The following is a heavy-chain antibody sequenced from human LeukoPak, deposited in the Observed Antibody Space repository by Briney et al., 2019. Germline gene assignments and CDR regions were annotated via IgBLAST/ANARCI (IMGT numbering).Heavy chain of an antibody. J-gene: IGHJ4*02. CDR2: IYYSGTT. V-gene: IGHV4-31*03. CDR1: GASISSGAYY. D-gene: IGHD2-15*01. CDR3: AKDRIGYFFDV. Sequence: PSQTLSLTCTVSGASISSGAYYWSWIRQHPGKGLQWIGYIYYSGTTYYNPSLQSRVIISLDTSKNQFSLKLSSVTAADTALYFCAKDRIGYFFDVWGRGTLVTVSS.